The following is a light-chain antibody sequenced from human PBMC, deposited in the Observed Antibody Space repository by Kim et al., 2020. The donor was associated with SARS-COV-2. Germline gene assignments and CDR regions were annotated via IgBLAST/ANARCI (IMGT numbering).Light chain of an antibody. CDR2: AAS. CDR3: QQSYSTPWT. CDR1: QSISSY. J-gene: IGKJ1*01. V-gene: IGKV1-39*01. Sequence: DIQMTQSPSSLSASVGDRVTITCRASQSISSYLNWYQQKPGKAPQLLIYAASSLQSGVPSRFSGSESGTDFTLTISSLQPEDFATYYCQQSYSTPWTFGQRTKVDIK.